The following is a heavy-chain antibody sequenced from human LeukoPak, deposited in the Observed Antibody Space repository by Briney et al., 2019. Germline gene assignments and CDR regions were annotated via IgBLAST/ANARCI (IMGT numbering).Heavy chain of an antibody. CDR2: ISGSSSYI. D-gene: IGHD1-26*01. CDR1: GFTFSSYS. Sequence: GGSLTLSCAASGFTFSSYSMNRVRQAPGKGLEWVSSISGSSSYIYYADSVKGRFTISRDNAKNSLYLQMNSLRAEDTAVYYCARDPPWELRPGNYFDRWGQGALVTVSS. CDR3: ARDPPWELRPGNYFDR. V-gene: IGHV3-21*01. J-gene: IGHJ4*02.